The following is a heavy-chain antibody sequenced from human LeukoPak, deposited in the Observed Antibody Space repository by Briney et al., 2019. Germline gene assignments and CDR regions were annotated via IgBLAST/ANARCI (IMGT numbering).Heavy chain of an antibody. V-gene: IGHV4-59*08. CDR3: ARHLPGATYADY. D-gene: IGHD1-26*01. J-gene: IGHJ4*02. CDR1: GGSISSYY. CDR2: IYYSGST. Sequence: SETLSLTCTSSGGSISSYYWSWIRQPPGKGLEWIGYIYYSGSTNYNPSLKSRVTISVDTSKNQFSLKLSSVTAADTAVYYCARHLPGATYADYWGQGTLVTVSS.